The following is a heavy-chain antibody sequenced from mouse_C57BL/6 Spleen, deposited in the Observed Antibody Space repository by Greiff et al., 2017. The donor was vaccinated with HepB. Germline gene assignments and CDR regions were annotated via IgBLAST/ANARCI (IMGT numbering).Heavy chain of an antibody. CDR2: INPNNGGT. D-gene: IGHD3-2*02. J-gene: IGHJ2*01. CDR1: GYTFTDYY. Sequence: VQLQQSGPELVKPGASVKISCKASGYTFTDYYMNWVKQSHGKSLEWIGDINPNNGGTSYNQKFKGKATLTVDKSSSTAYMELRSLTSEDSAVYYCAKTAQATSCYFDYWGQGTTLTVSS. CDR3: AKTAQATSCYFDY. V-gene: IGHV1-26*01.